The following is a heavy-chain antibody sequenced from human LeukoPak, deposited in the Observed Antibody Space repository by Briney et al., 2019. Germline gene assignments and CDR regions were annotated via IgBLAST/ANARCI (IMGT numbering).Heavy chain of an antibody. CDR1: GFTFSSYS. D-gene: IGHD1-26*01. V-gene: IGHV3-21*01. CDR2: LSSTSNYI. CDR3: ARAHSGSYLGDAFDI. J-gene: IGHJ3*02. Sequence: GGSLRLSCAASGFTFSSYSMNWVRQAPGKGLEWGSSLSSTSNYIYSADSVKGRFTISRDNAKNSVYLQMNSLRAEDTAVYYCARAHSGSYLGDAFDIWGQGTMVTVSS.